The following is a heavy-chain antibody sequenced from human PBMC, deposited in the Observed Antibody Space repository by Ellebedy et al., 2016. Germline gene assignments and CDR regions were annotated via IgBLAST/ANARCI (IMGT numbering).Heavy chain of an antibody. CDR3: ASFSGSYRNLDY. V-gene: IGHV3-23*01. CDR2: ISGSGTST. Sequence: GESLKISCAASGFTFSSYAMSWVRQAPGKGLEWVSSISGSGTSTYYADSVKGRFTISRDNSKNTLDLQMNSLRAEDTAVYYCASFSGSYRNLDYWGQGTLVTVSS. CDR1: GFTFSSYA. J-gene: IGHJ4*02. D-gene: IGHD1-26*01.